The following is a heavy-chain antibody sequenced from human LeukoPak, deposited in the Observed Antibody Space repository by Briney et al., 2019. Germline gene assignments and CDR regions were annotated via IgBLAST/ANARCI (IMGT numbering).Heavy chain of an antibody. CDR1: GYTFTSYD. V-gene: IGHV1-8*01. J-gene: IGHJ6*02. D-gene: IGHD1/OR15-1a*01. CDR2: MNPNSGNT. Sequence: ASVKVSCKASGYTFTSYDTNWVRQATGQGLEWMGWMNPNSGNTGYAQKFQGRVTMTRNTSISTAYMELSSLRSEDTAVYYCARGLNNWNTPYSYYGMDVWGQGTTVTVSS. CDR3: ARGLNNWNTPYSYYGMDV.